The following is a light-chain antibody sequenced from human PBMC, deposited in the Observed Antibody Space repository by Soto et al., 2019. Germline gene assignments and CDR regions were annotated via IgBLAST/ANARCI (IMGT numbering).Light chain of an antibody. CDR2: GAS. Sequence: EILMTQSPATLSVSPGERATLSCRATQTVNNKVVWYQHKPGQAPRLLIYGASTRATGIPARFGGSGSATEFTLTISSLQSEDFAVYYCQQYSQWPLTFGGGTKVDIK. CDR1: QTVNNK. J-gene: IGKJ4*01. V-gene: IGKV3-15*01. CDR3: QQYSQWPLT.